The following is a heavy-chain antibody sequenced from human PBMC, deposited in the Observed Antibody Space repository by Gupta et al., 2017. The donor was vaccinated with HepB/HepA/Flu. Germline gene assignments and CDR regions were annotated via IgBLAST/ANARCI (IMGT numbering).Heavy chain of an antibody. CDR3: ARRALWFGEELFDY. J-gene: IGHJ4*02. Sequence: QVQLVESGGGVVQPAWSWILSCAASGSTSSSYGMHWVRQAPGKGLEWVAVISYDGSNKYYADSVKGRFTISRDNSKNTLYLQMNSLRAEDTAVYYCARRALWFGEELFDYWGQGTLVTVSS. V-gene: IGHV3-30*03. CDR1: GSTSSSYG. D-gene: IGHD3-10*01. CDR2: ISYDGSNK.